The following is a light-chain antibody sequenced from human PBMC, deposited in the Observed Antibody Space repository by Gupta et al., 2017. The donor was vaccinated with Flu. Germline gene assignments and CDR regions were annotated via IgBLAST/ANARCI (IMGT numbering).Light chain of an antibody. CDR1: QSVSSSY. Sequence: EIVLTQSPGTLSLSPGERATLSCRASQSVSSSYLAWYQQKPGQAPRLLINAASSRATGNTDRFSGSGEGKDFTLTSSRRENEDCAVYYGQQNCSSNTFGQGTKLDIK. V-gene: IGKV3-20*01. J-gene: IGKJ2*01. CDR2: AAS. CDR3: QQNCSSNT.